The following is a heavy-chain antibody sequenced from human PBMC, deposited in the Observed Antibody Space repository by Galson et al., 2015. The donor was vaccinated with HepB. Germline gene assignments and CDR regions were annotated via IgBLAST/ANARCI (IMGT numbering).Heavy chain of an antibody. D-gene: IGHD2-2*01. Sequence: SVKVSCKAFGYTFTINGISWLRQAPGQGLEWMGWISANSGNTNYAENFQGRVTLTRDTSTSTAYLDLRSLRSDDTATYYCARERVGGDFDHWGQGTPVTVSS. CDR1: GYTFTING. CDR2: ISANSGNT. J-gene: IGHJ4*02. CDR3: ARERVGGDFDH. V-gene: IGHV1-18*01.